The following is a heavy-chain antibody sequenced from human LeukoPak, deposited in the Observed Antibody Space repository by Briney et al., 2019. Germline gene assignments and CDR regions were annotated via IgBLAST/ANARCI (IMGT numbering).Heavy chain of an antibody. J-gene: IGHJ4*02. CDR3: AKGGILEWLFSYFDY. CDR1: GFTFSSYA. V-gene: IGHV3-23*01. D-gene: IGHD3-3*01. Sequence: GGSLRLSCAASGFTFSSYAMSWVRQAPGKGLEWVSAMSGSGGSTYYADSVKGRFTISRDNSKNTLYLQMNSLRAEDTAVYYCAKGGILEWLFSYFDYWGQGTLVTVSS. CDR2: MSGSGGST.